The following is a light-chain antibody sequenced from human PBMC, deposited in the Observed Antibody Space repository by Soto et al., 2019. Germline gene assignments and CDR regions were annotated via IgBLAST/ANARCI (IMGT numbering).Light chain of an antibody. V-gene: IGLV2-14*01. CDR1: SSDVGGYNY. CDR2: DVS. Sequence: QSALTQPASVSGSPGQSITISCTGTSSDVGGYNYVSWYQQHPGKAPKLMIYDVSNRPSGVSNRFSGSKSGNTASLTISWRQAEDDADYYCSSYTSSSTSYVFGTGTKVTVL. J-gene: IGLJ1*01. CDR3: SSYTSSSTSYV.